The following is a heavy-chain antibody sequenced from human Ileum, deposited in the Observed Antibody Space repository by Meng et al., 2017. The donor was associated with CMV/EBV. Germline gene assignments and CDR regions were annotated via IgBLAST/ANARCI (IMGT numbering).Heavy chain of an antibody. CDR2: INHSGST. CDR1: GGSFSGYY. CDR3: ARGLRGQLAHIDY. J-gene: IGHJ4*02. D-gene: IGHD6-6*01. Sequence: GSLRLSCAVYGGSFSGYYWSWIRQPPGKGLEWIGEINHSGSTNYNPSLKSRVTISVDTSKNQFSLKLSSVTAADTAVYYCARGLRGQLAHIDYWGQGTLVTVFS. V-gene: IGHV4-34*01.